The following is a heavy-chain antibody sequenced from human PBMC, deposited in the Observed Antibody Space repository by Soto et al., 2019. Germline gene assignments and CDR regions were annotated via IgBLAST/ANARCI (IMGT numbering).Heavy chain of an antibody. CDR3: ARDRDEILTGYHDY. CDR1: GFTFTKFA. D-gene: IGHD3-9*01. V-gene: IGHV3-30-3*01. CDR2: LSYDGSEE. J-gene: IGHJ4*02. Sequence: SLRLSCTASGFTFTKFAMHWVRRAPGKGLEWVAVLSYDGSEEYYADSVKGRFTISRDNSRNTLYLHLTTLRAEDTAVYYCARDRDEILTGYHDYWGQGTVVTVSS.